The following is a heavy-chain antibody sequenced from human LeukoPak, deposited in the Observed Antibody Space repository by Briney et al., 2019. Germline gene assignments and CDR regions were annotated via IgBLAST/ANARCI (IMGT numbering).Heavy chain of an antibody. J-gene: IGHJ4*02. Sequence: GGSLRLSCAASGFTFSDYEMNWVRQAPGKGLEWVSYISSRAATTYYADSVQGRFTISRDNSKNTLYLQMNSLRPEDTAVYYCANAELVRGEYYFDYWGQGTLVTVSS. CDR3: ANAELVRGEYYFDY. CDR2: ISSRAATT. D-gene: IGHD3-10*01. V-gene: IGHV3-48*03. CDR1: GFTFSDYE.